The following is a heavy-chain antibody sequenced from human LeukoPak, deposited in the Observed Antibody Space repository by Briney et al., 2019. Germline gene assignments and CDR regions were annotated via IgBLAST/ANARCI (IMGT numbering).Heavy chain of an antibody. Sequence: SETLSLTCAVYGGSFSGYYWSWISQPPGKGLEWIGEINHSGSTNYNPSLKSRVTISVDTSKNQFSLKLSSVTAADTAVYYCARGFTVTRTEFDYWGQGTLVTVST. CDR2: INHSGST. CDR1: GGSFSGYY. V-gene: IGHV4-34*01. CDR3: ARGFTVTRTEFDY. D-gene: IGHD4-17*01. J-gene: IGHJ4*02.